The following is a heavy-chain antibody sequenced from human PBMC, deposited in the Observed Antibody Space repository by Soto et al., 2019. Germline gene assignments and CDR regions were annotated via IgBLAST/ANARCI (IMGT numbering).Heavy chain of an antibody. Sequence: EVQLVESGGGLVQPGGSLRLSCAASGVTFSSYWIHWVRQAPGKGLVWVSRINSDGSGTSYADSVKGRFTISRDNAKNTLYLQMNSLRAEDTAVYYCARGVVGATTNFDYWGQGTLVTVSS. CDR3: ARGVVGATTNFDY. J-gene: IGHJ4*02. CDR2: INSDGSGT. CDR1: GVTFSSYW. V-gene: IGHV3-74*01. D-gene: IGHD1-26*01.